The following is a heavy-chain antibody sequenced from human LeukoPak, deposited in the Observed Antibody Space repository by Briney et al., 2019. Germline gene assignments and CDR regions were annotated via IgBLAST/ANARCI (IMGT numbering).Heavy chain of an antibody. CDR1: GYTFTGYY. Sequence: GASVKVSCKASGYTFTGYYMHWLRQAPGHGLEWMGWINPNSGGTNYAQKFQGRVTMTRDTSISTAYMELSRLRSDDTAVYYCARFPYYYYYMDVWGKGTTVTVSS. CDR2: INPNSGGT. CDR3: ARFPYYYYYMDV. V-gene: IGHV1-2*02. J-gene: IGHJ6*03.